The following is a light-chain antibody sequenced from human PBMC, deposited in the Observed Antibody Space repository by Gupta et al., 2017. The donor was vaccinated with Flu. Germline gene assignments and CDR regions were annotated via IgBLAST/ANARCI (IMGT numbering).Light chain of an antibody. J-gene: IGLJ1*01. Sequence: QSALPQPASVSGSPGQPINISCTATSSDVGRSNSVSWYRQDPGKAPKLIIYDVISRPSGVSSRFSGSKSGNTASLTISGLQAEDETDYYCSSYTSTDTFYVFGTGTKVTVL. CDR1: SSDVGRSNS. CDR2: DVI. V-gene: IGLV2-14*01. CDR3: SSYTSTDTFYV.